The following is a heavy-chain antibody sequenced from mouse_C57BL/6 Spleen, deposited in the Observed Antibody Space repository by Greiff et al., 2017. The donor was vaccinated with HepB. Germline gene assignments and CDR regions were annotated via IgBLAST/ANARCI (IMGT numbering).Heavy chain of an antibody. Sequence: QVQLQQSGAELVKPGASVTMSCKASGYTFTSYWITWVKQRPGQGLEWIGDIYPGSGSTNYNEKFKSKATLTVDTSSSTAYMQLSSLTSEDSAVYYCARGEKGAMDYWGQGTSVTVSS. CDR3: ARGEKGAMDY. V-gene: IGHV1-55*01. J-gene: IGHJ4*01. CDR2: IYPGSGST. CDR1: GYTFTSYW.